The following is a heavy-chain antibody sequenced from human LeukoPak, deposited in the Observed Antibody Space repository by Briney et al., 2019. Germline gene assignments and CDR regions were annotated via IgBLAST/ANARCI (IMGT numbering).Heavy chain of an antibody. CDR2: IYYSGST. CDR3: AGGYYDSSGNPPDDY. Sequence: PSETLSLTCTVSGGSISSSSYYWGWIRQPPGKGLEWIGRIYYSGSTYYNPSLKSRVTISVDTSKNQFSLKLSSVTAADTAVYYCAGGYYDSSGNPPDDYWGQGTLVTVSS. V-gene: IGHV4-39*01. J-gene: IGHJ4*02. CDR1: GGSISSSSYY. D-gene: IGHD3-22*01.